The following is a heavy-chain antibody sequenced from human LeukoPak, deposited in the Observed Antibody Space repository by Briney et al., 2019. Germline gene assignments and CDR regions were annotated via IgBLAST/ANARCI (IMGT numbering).Heavy chain of an antibody. CDR2: ISRNSESN. CDR3: ARDRSGWSDTYYFDY. J-gene: IGHJ4*02. D-gene: IGHD6-19*01. CDR1: GFTFTNFD. V-gene: IGHV3-48*03. Sequence: GGSLRLSCATAGFTFTNFDMNWVRQAPGKGLEWVSSISRNSESNNYAEVVKGRFTVSRDNGDDSLSLHMNSLRVEDTATYFCARDRSGWSDTYYFDYWGQGTLVTVSS.